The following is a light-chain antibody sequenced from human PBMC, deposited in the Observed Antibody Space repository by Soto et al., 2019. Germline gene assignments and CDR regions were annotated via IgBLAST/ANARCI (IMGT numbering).Light chain of an antibody. CDR2: DAS. V-gene: IGKV1-5*01. CDR3: QQYDSYST. J-gene: IGKJ2*01. Sequence: DIQMTQSPSTLSASVGDRVTITCRASQSIGSYLAWYQQKPGKAPKLLIFDASRLESGVPLRFSGSGSGTEFRLTISSLQPDDFATFYCQQYDSYSTFGQGTKLEIK. CDR1: QSIGSY.